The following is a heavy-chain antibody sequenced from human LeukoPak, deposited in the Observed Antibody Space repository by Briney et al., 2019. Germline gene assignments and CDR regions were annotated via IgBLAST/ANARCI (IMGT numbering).Heavy chain of an antibody. CDR2: IYPRDGST. CDR3: ARDQGGFDY. CDR1: GYTFTSNY. J-gene: IGHJ4*02. Sequence: ASVKVSCKASGYTFTSNYIHWVRQAPGQGREWMGMIYPRDGSTSYAQKFQGRVTVTRDTSTSTVHMELSGLRSEDTAVYYCARDQGGFDYWGQGTLVTVSS. V-gene: IGHV1-46*01.